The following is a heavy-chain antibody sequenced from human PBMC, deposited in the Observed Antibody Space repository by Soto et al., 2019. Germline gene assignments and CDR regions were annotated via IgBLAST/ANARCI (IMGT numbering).Heavy chain of an antibody. D-gene: IGHD2-2*01. Sequence: PAETLSLTCTVSGGSISSYYWSWIRQPPGKGLEWIGYIYYSGSTNYNPSLKSRVTISVDTSKNQFSLKLSSVTAADTAVYYCALMPHPAAIDYWGQGTLVTVSS. CDR1: GGSISSYY. CDR3: ALMPHPAAIDY. CDR2: IYYSGST. J-gene: IGHJ4*02. V-gene: IGHV4-59*01.